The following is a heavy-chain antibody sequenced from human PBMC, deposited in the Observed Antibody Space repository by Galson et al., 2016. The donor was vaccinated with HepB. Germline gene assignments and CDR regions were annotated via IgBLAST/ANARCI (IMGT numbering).Heavy chain of an antibody. D-gene: IGHD3-16*01. CDR1: RFTVSSNY. CDR2: FYSGDTT. Sequence: SLRLSCAASRFTVSSNYMRWVRQAPGKGLEWVSVFYSGDTTYYADSVKGRFTISRDNSKNTLYLQMNSLRAEDTAVYYCAGIVYWGGAYDIWGQGTMVTVSS. V-gene: IGHV3-53*01. J-gene: IGHJ3*02. CDR3: AGIVYWGGAYDI.